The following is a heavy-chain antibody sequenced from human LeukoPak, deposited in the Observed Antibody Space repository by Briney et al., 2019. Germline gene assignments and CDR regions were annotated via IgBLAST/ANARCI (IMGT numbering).Heavy chain of an antibody. CDR2: IRYDGSNK. D-gene: IGHD3-10*01. CDR1: GFTFSSYG. J-gene: IGHJ6*03. Sequence: GGSLRLSCAASGFTFSSYGMHWVRQAPGKGLEWVAFIRYDGSNKYYADSVKGRFTISRDNSKNTLYLHMNSLRAEDTALYYCARLSAYYYGSYFYYYMEVWGKGTTVTVSS. V-gene: IGHV3-33*08. CDR3: ARLSAYYYGSYFYYYMEV.